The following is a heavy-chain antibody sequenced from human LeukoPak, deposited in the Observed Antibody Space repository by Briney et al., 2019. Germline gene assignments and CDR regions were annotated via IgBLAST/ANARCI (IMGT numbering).Heavy chain of an antibody. CDR2: IKQDGSEK. D-gene: IGHD5-12*01. CDR3: ARDSGGYGLDY. J-gene: IGHJ4*02. CDR1: GFTFNSYW. Sequence: PGGSLRLSCATSGFTFNSYWMSWVRQAPGKGLEWVANIKQDGSEKYYVDSVKGRFTISRDNAKNSLYLQMNSLRDEDTAVYYCARDSGGYGLDYWGQGTLVTVSS. V-gene: IGHV3-7*01.